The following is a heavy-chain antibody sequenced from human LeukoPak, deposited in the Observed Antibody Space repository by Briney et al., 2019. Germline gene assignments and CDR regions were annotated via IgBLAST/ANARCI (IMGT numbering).Heavy chain of an antibody. J-gene: IGHJ6*03. CDR1: GYTFTGYY. V-gene: IGHV1-2*02. CDR2: INPNSGGT. CDR3: ARTEGKITGTTFSHYYYMDV. Sequence: ASVKVSCKASGYTFTGYYMHWVRQAPGQGLGWMGWINPNSGGTNYAQKFQGRVTMTRDTSISTAYMELSRLRSDDTAVYYCARTEGKITGTTFSHYYYMDVWGKGTTVTVSS. D-gene: IGHD1-7*01.